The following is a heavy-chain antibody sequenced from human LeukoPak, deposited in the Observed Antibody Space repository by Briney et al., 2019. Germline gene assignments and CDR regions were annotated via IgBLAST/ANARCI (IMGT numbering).Heavy chain of an antibody. CDR2: IYTSGST. Sequence: SETLSLTCTVSGGSISSYYWSWIRQPPGKGLEWIGYIYTSGSTNYNPSLESRVTISLDTSKNQFSLKLSSVTAADTAVYYCARLTGHGSGSYSFDYWGQGTLVTVSS. D-gene: IGHD3-10*01. J-gene: IGHJ4*02. V-gene: IGHV4-4*09. CDR3: ARLTGHGSGSYSFDY. CDR1: GGSISSYY.